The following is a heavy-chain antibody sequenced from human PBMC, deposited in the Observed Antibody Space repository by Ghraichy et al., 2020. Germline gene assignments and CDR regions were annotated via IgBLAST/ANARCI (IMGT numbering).Heavy chain of an antibody. CDR1: GFNFRTYR. V-gene: IGHV3-21*01. CDR2: ISGPSDYI. CDR3: VPHPDSSSQGS. J-gene: IGHJ5*02. Sequence: LSLTCAASGFNFRTYRMNWVRQAPGKGLEWVSSISGPSDYIYYADSVKGRFTISRDNAKNSLYLQMNSLRAEDTAVYFCVPHPDSSSQGSWGQGTLVTVSS. D-gene: IGHD6-13*01.